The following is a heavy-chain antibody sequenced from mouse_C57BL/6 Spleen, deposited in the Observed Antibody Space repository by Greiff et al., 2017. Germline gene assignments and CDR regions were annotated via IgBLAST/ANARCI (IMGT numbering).Heavy chain of an antibody. D-gene: IGHD1-1*01. CDR1: GYTFTSYT. V-gene: IGHV1-4*01. Sequence: QVQLQQSGAELARPGASVKMSCKASGYTFTSYTMHWVKQRPGQGLEWIGYINPSSGYTKYNQKFKDKATLTADKSSSTAYMKLSSLTSEDSAVSYCARGGITTVVGDLYFDGWGTGTTVTVSS. CDR2: INPSSGYT. CDR3: ARGGITTVVGDLYFDG. J-gene: IGHJ1*03.